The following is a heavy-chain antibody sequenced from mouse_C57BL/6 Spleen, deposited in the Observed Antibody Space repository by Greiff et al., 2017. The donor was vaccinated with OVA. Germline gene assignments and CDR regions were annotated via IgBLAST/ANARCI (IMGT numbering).Heavy chain of an antibody. V-gene: IGHV1-81*01. CDR2: IYPRSGNT. CDR3: ARSGDYDGGLGAMDY. D-gene: IGHD2-4*01. Sequence: QVQLQQSGAELARPGASVKLSCTASGYTFTSYGISWVKQRPGQGLEWIGEIYPRSGNTYYNEKFKGKATLTADKSSSTAYMELRSLTSEDAAVYFCARSGDYDGGLGAMDYWGQGTSVTVSS. J-gene: IGHJ4*01. CDR1: GYTFTSYG.